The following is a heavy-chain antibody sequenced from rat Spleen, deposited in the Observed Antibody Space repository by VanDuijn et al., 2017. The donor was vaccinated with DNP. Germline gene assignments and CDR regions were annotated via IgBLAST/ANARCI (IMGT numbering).Heavy chain of an antibody. Sequence: EVQLVESGGGLVQPGRSMKLSCAASGFTFSNYDMAWVRQAPKKGLEWVATISYDGSSTYYRDSVKGRFTISRDNAKSTLYLQMDSLRSEDTATYYCTTEELGYWGQGVMVTVSS. V-gene: IGHV5-7*01. J-gene: IGHJ2*01. CDR3: TTEELGY. CDR1: GFTFSNYD. CDR2: ISYDGSST.